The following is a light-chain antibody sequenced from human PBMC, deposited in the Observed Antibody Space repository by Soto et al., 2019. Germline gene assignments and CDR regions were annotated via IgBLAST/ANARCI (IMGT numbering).Light chain of an antibody. CDR2: GNS. Sequence: QSVLTQPHSVSGAPGQRVTISCTGSSSNIGAGYDVHWYQQLPGTAPKLLIYGNSNRPSGVPDRFSGSKSGTSASLAITGLQAEDEADYYCQSYDSSLSGSGVFGGGTQLTVL. CDR1: SSNIGAGYD. CDR3: QSYDSSLSGSGV. V-gene: IGLV1-40*01. J-gene: IGLJ2*01.